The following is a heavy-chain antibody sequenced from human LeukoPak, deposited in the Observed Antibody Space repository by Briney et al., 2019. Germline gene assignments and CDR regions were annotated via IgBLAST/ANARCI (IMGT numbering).Heavy chain of an antibody. CDR2: IYYSGST. D-gene: IGHD5-12*01. CDR1: GGSISSSSYY. CDR3: AKSGYVDAFDI. J-gene: IGHJ3*02. V-gene: IGHV4-39*07. Sequence: SETLSLTCTVSGGSISSSSYYWGWIRQPPGKGLEWIGSIYYSGSTYYNPSLKSRVTISVDTSKNQFSLKLSSVTAADTAVYYCAKSGYVDAFDIWGQGTMVTVSS.